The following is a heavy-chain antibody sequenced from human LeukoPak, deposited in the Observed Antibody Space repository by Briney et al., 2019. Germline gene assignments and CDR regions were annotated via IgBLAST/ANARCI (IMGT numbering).Heavy chain of an antibody. J-gene: IGHJ4*02. CDR2: ISYDGSNK. CDR1: GFTFSTYW. CDR3: AKSAYNNIYYFDY. V-gene: IGHV3-30*18. D-gene: IGHD3-3*01. Sequence: PGGSLRLSCAASGFTFSTYWMTWVRQAPGKGLEWVTVISYDGSNKYYADSVKGRFTISRDTSKNTLYLQMNSLRLDDTAVYYCAKSAYNNIYYFDYWGQRILVTVSS.